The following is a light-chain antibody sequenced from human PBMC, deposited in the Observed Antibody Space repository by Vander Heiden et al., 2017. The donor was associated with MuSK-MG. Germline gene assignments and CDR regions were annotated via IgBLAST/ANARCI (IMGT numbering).Light chain of an antibody. J-gene: IGLJ1*01. CDR1: SRDSADYNY. CDR2: EVN. V-gene: IGLV2-14*01. Sequence: QSALTQPASVSASPGQSITISCTGTSRDSADYNYVSCFQHHSGRAPKLWSEEVNNRPSGVSNRFSGSKSGNTDSLRISGLQAEDDTYYDGSSYTHSVTNTVVLGTGTKVTVL. CDR3: SSYTHSVTNTVV.